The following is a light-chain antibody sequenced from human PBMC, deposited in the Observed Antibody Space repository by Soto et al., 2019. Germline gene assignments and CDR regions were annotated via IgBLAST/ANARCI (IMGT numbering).Light chain of an antibody. V-gene: IGLV2-11*01. Sequence: QSVLTQPRSVSGSPGQSVTISCTGTSGDVGGYNFVSWYQQHPGKAPTLMIFDVSQRPSGVPDRFSGSKSGNTASLTISGLQADDEAGYYCYSYGGSYTRVFGGGTKLTVL. CDR3: YSYGGSYTRV. J-gene: IGLJ3*02. CDR2: DVS. CDR1: SGDVGGYNF.